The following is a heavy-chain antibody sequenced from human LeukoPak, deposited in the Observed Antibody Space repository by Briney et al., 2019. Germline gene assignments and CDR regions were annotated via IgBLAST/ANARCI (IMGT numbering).Heavy chain of an antibody. CDR1: GYTLTELS. CDR2: INPNSGGT. Sequence: GASVKVSCKVSGYTLTELSMHWVRQAPGQGLEWMGWINPNSGGTNYAQKFQGRVTMTRDTSISTAYMELSRLRSDDTAVYYCSRTGSPDDILTGLFDYWGQGTLVTVSS. V-gene: IGHV1-2*02. CDR3: SRTGSPDDILTGLFDY. J-gene: IGHJ4*02. D-gene: IGHD3-9*01.